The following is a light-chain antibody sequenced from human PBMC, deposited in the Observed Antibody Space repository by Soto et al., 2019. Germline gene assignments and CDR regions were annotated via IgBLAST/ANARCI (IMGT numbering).Light chain of an antibody. V-gene: IGLV1-44*01. CDR1: SSNIGSNT. Sequence: QSVLTQPPSASGTPGQRVTISCSGRSSNIGSNTVNWYQQLPGTAPKLLIYSNNQRPSAVPNRFSGSKSGTSASLAISGLQSEDEADYYCAAWDDSLTGYVFGTGTKVTVL. CDR2: SNN. CDR3: AAWDDSLTGYV. J-gene: IGLJ1*01.